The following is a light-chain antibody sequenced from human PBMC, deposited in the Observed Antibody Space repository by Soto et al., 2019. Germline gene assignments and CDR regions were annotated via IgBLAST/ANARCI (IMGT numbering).Light chain of an antibody. CDR2: DAS. CDR1: QSLNSY. CDR3: QQRNIWPT. Sequence: EIVLTQSPATLSLSPGERATLSCRASQSLNSYLAWYQQKPGQAPRLLIYDASNRAPGIPARFSGSGSGTDFTLTISNLEPEDFAVYYCQQRNIWPTFGQGTRLEIK. V-gene: IGKV3-11*01. J-gene: IGKJ5*01.